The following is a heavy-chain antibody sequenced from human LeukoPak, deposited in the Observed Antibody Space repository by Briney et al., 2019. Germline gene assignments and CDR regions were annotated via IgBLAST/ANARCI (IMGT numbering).Heavy chain of an antibody. CDR3: AKDLAVVPAAILGY. D-gene: IGHD2-2*01. J-gene: IGHJ4*02. CDR1: GGSITNYY. V-gene: IGHV3-23*01. Sequence: PSETLSLTCAVSGGSITNYYWSWVRQAPGKGLEWVSAISGSGGSTYYADSVKGRFTISRDNSKNTLYLRMNSLRAEDTAVYYCAKDLAVVPAAILGYWGQGTLVTVSS. CDR2: ISGSGGST.